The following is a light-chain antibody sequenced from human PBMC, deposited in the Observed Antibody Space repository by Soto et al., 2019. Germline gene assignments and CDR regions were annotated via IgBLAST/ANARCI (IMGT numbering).Light chain of an antibody. J-gene: IGKJ1*01. CDR2: ATS. CDR1: QSISSY. Sequence: DIQMTQFPSSLSASVGDRVTITCRASQSISSYLNWYQQKPGKAPKLLIYATSSLQSGVPSRFSGSGSGTDFTLTISSLQPEDFATYYCQQSDSTGTWTFGQGTKVEIK. V-gene: IGKV1-39*01. CDR3: QQSDSTGTWT.